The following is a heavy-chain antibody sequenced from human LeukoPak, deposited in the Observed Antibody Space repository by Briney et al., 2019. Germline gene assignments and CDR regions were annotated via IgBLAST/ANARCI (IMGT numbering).Heavy chain of an antibody. J-gene: IGHJ6*02. V-gene: IGHV3-9*01. CDR3: AKEIDCSSTSCYSSVGYNYYYYGMDV. D-gene: IGHD2-2*01. CDR2: ISWNSGSI. Sequence: PGGSLRLSCAASGFTFDDYAMPWVRQAPGKGLEWVSGISWNSGSIGYADSVKGRFTISRDNAKDSLYLQMNSLRAEDTALYYCAKEIDCSSTSCYSSVGYNYYYYGMDVWGQGTTVTVSS. CDR1: GFTFDDYA.